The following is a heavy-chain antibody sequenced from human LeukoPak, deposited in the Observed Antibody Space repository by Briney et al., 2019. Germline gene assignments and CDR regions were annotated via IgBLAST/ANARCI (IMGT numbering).Heavy chain of an antibody. CDR2: ISGSGGST. J-gene: IGHJ5*02. Sequence: PGGSLRLSCAASGFTFSSYAMSWVRQAPGKGLEWVSAISGSGGSTYYADSVKGRFTISRDNSKNTLYLQMNSLRAEDTAVYYCAKDIAAAGTKQAYNWFDPWGQGTLVTVSS. V-gene: IGHV3-23*01. CDR1: GFTFSSYA. D-gene: IGHD6-13*01. CDR3: AKDIAAAGTKQAYNWFDP.